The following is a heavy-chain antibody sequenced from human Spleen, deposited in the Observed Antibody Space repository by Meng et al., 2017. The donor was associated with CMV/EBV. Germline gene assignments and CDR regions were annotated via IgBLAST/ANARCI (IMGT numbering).Heavy chain of an antibody. CDR3: ARDLVVGATSYYFDY. CDR2: INPNSGGT. Sequence: ASVKVSCKASGYTFTGYYMNWVRQAPGQGLEWMGWINPNSGGTNYAQKFQGRVTMTRGTSISTAYMELSRLRTDDTAVYYCARDLVVGATSYYFDYWGQGTLVTVSS. J-gene: IGHJ4*02. V-gene: IGHV1-2*02. CDR1: GYTFTGYY. D-gene: IGHD1-26*01.